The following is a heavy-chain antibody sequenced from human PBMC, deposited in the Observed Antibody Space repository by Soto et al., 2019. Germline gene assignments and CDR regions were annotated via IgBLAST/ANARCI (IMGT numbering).Heavy chain of an antibody. Sequence: QVQLVESGGGVVQPGRSLRLSCAASGFTFSSYAMHWVRQAPGKGLEWVAVISYDGCKKYYADSVKGRFTISRDNSTNTLYLQMTSLRAEYTAVYYCASATSSTRTFWYFDLWGRGNLVTVSS. CDR1: GFTFSSYA. CDR2: ISYDGCKK. CDR3: ASATSSTRTFWYFDL. J-gene: IGHJ2*01. V-gene: IGHV3-30-3*01.